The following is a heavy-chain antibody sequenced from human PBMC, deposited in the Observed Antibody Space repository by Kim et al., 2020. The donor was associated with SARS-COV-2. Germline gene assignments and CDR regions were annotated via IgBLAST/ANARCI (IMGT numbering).Heavy chain of an antibody. J-gene: IGHJ6*02. Sequence: ADSVKGRCTIAEDNAKNSVYLQMDSLGAEDTAVFFCARGVAGGNSYTMDVWGPGTTVTVSS. V-gene: IGHV3-11*04. CDR3: ARGVAGGNSYTMDV. D-gene: IGHD6-19*01.